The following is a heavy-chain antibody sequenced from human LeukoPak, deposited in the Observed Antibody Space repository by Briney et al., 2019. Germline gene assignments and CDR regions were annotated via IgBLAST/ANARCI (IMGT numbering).Heavy chain of an antibody. V-gene: IGHV3-30-3*01. J-gene: IGHJ4*02. CDR3: ARGFYGYCSSTSCYQPFDY. Sequence: PGGSLRLSCAASGFTFSSYAMHWVRQAPGKGLEWVAVISYDGSNKYYADSVKGRFTISRDNSKNTLYLQMNSLGAEDTAVYYCARGFYGYCSSTSCYQPFDYWGQGTLVTVSS. CDR1: GFTFSSYA. CDR2: ISYDGSNK. D-gene: IGHD2-2*03.